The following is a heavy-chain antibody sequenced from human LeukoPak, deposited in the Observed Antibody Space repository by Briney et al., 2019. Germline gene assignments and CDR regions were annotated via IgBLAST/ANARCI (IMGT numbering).Heavy chain of an antibody. CDR1: GFTFSSYG. CDR2: ISYDGSNK. CDR3: EIRGAAAGTGYFDY. Sequence: GGSLRLSCAASGFTFSSYGMHWVRQAPGKGLEWVAVISYDGSNKYYADSVKGRFTISRDNSKNTLYLQMNSLRAEDTAVYYCEIRGAAAGTGYFDYWGQGTLVTVSS. J-gene: IGHJ4*02. V-gene: IGHV3-30*03. D-gene: IGHD6-13*01.